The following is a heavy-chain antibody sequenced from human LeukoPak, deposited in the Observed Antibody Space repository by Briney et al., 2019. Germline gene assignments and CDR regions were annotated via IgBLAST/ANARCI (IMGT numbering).Heavy chain of an antibody. CDR3: AREYYYDSSGYSDAFDI. CDR1: GGSISSGSYY. CDR2: IYTSGST. D-gene: IGHD3-22*01. Sequence: PSETLSLTCTVSGGSISSGSYYWSWIRPPAGKGLEWIGRIYTSGSTNYNPSLKSRVTISVDTSKNQFSLKLSSVTAADTAVYYCAREYYYDSSGYSDAFDIWGQGTMVTVSS. V-gene: IGHV4-61*02. J-gene: IGHJ3*02.